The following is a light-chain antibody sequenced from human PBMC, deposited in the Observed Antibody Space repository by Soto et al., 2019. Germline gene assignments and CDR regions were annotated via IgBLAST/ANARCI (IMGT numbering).Light chain of an antibody. CDR3: QQYYSYPLT. J-gene: IGKJ4*01. V-gene: IGKV1-8*01. CDR2: DAS. CDR1: HGINNY. Sequence: ALRMTQSPSSLSASIGDRVTITCRASHGINNYLAWYQQKPGKAPKFLIYDASTLQSGVPSRFSGSGSGADFTLTIRNLQSEDFATYYCQQYYSYPLTFGGGTKVEIK.